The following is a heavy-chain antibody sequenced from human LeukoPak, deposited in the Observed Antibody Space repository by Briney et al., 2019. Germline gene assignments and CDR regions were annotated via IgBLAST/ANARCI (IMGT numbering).Heavy chain of an antibody. D-gene: IGHD3-16*01. Sequence: GGSLRLSCAASGFTVSSCWMSWVRQAPGKGLEWVANMKPDGSEKNYVDSVKGRFTISRDNAKNSLYLQMNSLRAEDTAVYYCARSFDYVWGRDWGQGTLVTVSS. CDR2: MKPDGSEK. J-gene: IGHJ4*02. CDR3: ARSFDYVWGRD. CDR1: GFTVSSCW. V-gene: IGHV3-7*01.